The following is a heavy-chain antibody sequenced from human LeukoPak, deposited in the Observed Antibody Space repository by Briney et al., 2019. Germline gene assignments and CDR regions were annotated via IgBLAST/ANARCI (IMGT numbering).Heavy chain of an antibody. CDR3: AKSLYYDILTGYLGDAFDI. V-gene: IGHV3-23*01. CDR1: GFTFSSYA. CDR2: ISGSGGST. J-gene: IGHJ3*02. D-gene: IGHD3-9*01. Sequence: GGSLRLSCAASGFTFSSYAMSWVRQAPGKGLEWVSAISGSGGSTYYADSVKGRFTISRDNSKNTLYLQMNSLRAEDTAVYYCAKSLYYDILTGYLGDAFDIWGQGTMVTVSS.